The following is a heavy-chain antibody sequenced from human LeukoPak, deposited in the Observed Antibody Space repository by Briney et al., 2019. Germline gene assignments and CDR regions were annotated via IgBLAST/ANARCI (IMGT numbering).Heavy chain of an antibody. V-gene: IGHV3-48*03. CDR3: ARLDNRYNWFDP. CDR2: ISSSGSTI. CDR1: GFTSSSYE. Sequence: GGSLRLSCAASGFTSSSYEMNRVRQAPGKGLEWVSYISSSGSTIYYADSVKGRFTISRDNAKNSLYLQMNSLRAEDTAVYYCARLDNRYNWFDPWGQGTLVTVSS. D-gene: IGHD1-1*01. J-gene: IGHJ5*02.